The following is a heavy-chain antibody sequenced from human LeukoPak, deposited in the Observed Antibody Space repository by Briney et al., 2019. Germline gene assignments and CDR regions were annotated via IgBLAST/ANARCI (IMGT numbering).Heavy chain of an antibody. V-gene: IGHV4-34*01. J-gene: IGHJ4*02. D-gene: IGHD4-17*01. CDR3: ASSYGDYESSDY. Sequence: SETLSLTCAVYGGSFSSYYWSWIRQPPGKGLEWIGEINHSGSTNYNPSLKSRVTISVDTSKNQFSLKLSSVTAADTAVYYCASSYGDYESSDYWGQGTLVTVSS. CDR2: INHSGST. CDR1: GGSFSSYY.